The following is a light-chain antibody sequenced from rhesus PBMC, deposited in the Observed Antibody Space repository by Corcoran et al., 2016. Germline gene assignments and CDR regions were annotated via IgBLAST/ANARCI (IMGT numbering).Light chain of an antibody. J-gene: IGKJ3*01. CDR3: MQPLEFPFT. V-gene: IGKV2-104*02. Sequence: DIVMTQTPLSLPVTPGEPASISCRSSQSLLDSEDGNTYLDWYLQKPGQSPQLLIYEVSNRASGVPDRFSGSGSDTDFTLKIRRVEAEDVGVYYCMQPLEFPFTFGPGTKLDIK. CDR1: QSLLDSEDGNTY. CDR2: EVS.